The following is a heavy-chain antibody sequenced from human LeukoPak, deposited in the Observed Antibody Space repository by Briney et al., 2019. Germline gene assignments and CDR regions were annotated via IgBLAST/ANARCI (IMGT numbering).Heavy chain of an antibody. J-gene: IGHJ2*01. Sequence: PSETLSLTCTVSGGSISSYYWSWIRQPPGKGLEWLGYIYYSGSTNYNPSLKSRVTISVDTSKNQFSLKLSSVTAADTAVYYCARLESAAVTTERSFDLWGRGTLVTVSS. CDR2: IYYSGST. CDR3: ARLESAAVTTERSFDL. V-gene: IGHV4-59*01. CDR1: GGSISSYY. D-gene: IGHD4-17*01.